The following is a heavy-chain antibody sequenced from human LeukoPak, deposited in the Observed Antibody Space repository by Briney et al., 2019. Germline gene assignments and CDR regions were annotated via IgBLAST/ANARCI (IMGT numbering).Heavy chain of an antibody. CDR3: ARDGVTTIGY. V-gene: IGHV3-74*01. D-gene: IGHD4-17*01. Sequence: GGSLRLSCAASGYTFSNYWMHWVRQAPGKGLVWVSRIKSDGSDTSYADSVKGRFTISRDNAENTLYLQMNSLRAEDTAVYYCARDGVTTIGYWGQGTLVTVSS. CDR2: IKSDGSDT. J-gene: IGHJ4*02. CDR1: GYTFSNYW.